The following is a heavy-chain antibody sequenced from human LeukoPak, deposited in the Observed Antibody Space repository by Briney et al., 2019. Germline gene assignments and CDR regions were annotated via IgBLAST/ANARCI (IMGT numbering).Heavy chain of an antibody. D-gene: IGHD5-24*01. Sequence: GGSLRLSCAASGFTFDDYTMHWVRQAPGKGLEWVSLISWDGGSTYYADSVKGRFTISRDNSKNSLYLQMNSLGTEDTALYYCAKGPRDGYNYFDYWGQGTLVTVSS. CDR2: ISWDGGST. J-gene: IGHJ4*02. CDR1: GFTFDDYT. V-gene: IGHV3-43*01. CDR3: AKGPRDGYNYFDY.